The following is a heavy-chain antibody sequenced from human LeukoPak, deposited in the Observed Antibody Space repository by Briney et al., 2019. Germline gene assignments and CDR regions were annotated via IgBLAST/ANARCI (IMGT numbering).Heavy chain of an antibody. D-gene: IGHD2-2*01. V-gene: IGHV5-51*01. CDR3: ARLVGYCSSTSCYGPSINDY. CDR2: IYPGDSDT. Sequence: GESLQISYQGSGYRFTSYWIGWVRQMPGKGLEWMGIIYPGDSDTRYSPSFQGQVTISADKSISTAYLQWSSLKASDTAMYYCARLVGYCSSTSCYGPSINDYWGQGTLVTVSS. J-gene: IGHJ4*02. CDR1: GYRFTSYW.